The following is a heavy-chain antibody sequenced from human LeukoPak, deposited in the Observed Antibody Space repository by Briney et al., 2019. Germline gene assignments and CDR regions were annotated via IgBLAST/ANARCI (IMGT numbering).Heavy chain of an antibody. CDR3: ARDLSGVTGYTYGRGIDY. D-gene: IGHD5-18*01. Sequence: GGSLRLSCAASGFTFSSYWMSWVRQAPGKGLEWVTNIKKDGSEKYYVDSVKGRFTISRDNAKTSLYLQMNSLRAEDTAVYYCARDLSGVTGYTYGRGIDYWGQGTLVTVSS. CDR2: IKKDGSEK. CDR1: GFTFSSYW. J-gene: IGHJ4*02. V-gene: IGHV3-7*01.